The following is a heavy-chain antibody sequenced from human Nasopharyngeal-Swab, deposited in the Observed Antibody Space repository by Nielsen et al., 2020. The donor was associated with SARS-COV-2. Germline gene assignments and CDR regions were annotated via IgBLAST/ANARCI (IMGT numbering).Heavy chain of an antibody. CDR3: AKTATGTTEDDAFDI. CDR2: ISWNSGST. J-gene: IGHJ3*02. V-gene: IGHV3-9*01. CDR1: GFTFDDYA. Sequence: GGSLRLSCAASGFTFDDYAMHWARQAPGKGLEWVSGISWNSGSTGYADSVKGRFTISRDNAKNSLYLQMNSLRAEDTALYYCAKTATGTTEDDAFDIWGQGTMVTVSS. D-gene: IGHD1-1*01.